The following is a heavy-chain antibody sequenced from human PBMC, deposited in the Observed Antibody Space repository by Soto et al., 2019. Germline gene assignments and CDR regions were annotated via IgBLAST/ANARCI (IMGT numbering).Heavy chain of an antibody. CDR2: IGTAGDT. CDR1: GFTFSSYV. J-gene: IGHJ6*02. Sequence: GGSLRLSCAASGFTFSSYVMHWVRQATGKGLEWVSAIGTAGDTYYPGSVKGRFTISRENAKNSLYHQMNSLRTGDTAVYKYARFSSYCSVGSCYSGFSDYYGMDVWGQGTTVTVSS. CDR3: ARFSSYCSVGSCYSGFSDYYGMDV. D-gene: IGHD2-15*01. V-gene: IGHV3-13*01.